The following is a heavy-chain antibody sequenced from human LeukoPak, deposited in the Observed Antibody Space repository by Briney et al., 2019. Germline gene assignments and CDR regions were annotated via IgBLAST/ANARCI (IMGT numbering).Heavy chain of an antibody. CDR1: GGSISSGSYY. Sequence: SQTLSLTCTVSGGSISSGSYYWSWIRQPAGKGLEWIGRIYTSGSTNYNPSLKSRVTISVDTSKNQFSLKLSSVTAADTAVYYCARESDFYYYYMDVWGKGTTVTVYS. CDR3: ARESDFYYYYMDV. CDR2: IYTSGST. V-gene: IGHV4-61*02. J-gene: IGHJ6*03.